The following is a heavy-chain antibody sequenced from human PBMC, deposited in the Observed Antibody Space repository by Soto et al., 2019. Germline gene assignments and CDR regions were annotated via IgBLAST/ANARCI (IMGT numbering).Heavy chain of an antibody. J-gene: IGHJ4*02. CDR2: IWYDGSNK. D-gene: IGHD3-3*01. CDR1: GFTFSSYG. CDR3: ARSPITIFGVVTATLDY. Sequence: VQLVESGGGVVQPGRSLRLSCAASGFTFSSYGMHWVRQAPGKGLEWVAVIWYDGSNKYYADSVKGRFTISRDNSKNTLYLQMNSLRAEDTAVYYCARSPITIFGVVTATLDYWGQGTLVTVSS. V-gene: IGHV3-33*01.